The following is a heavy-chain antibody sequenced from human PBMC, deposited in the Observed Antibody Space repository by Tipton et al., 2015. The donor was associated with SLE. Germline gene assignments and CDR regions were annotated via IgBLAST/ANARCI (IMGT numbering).Heavy chain of an antibody. CDR1: GGSFSGYS. J-gene: IGHJ6*02. CDR2: TNPSGNT. Sequence: TLSLTCAVYGGSFSGYSWSWIRQPPGKGLEWIGQTNPSGNTNYNPSLKSRVTISVDTSKNQFSLRLKSVTAADTAVYYCAGIGGKATVSPFYYYGMDVWGQGTTVTVSS. V-gene: IGHV4-34*01. D-gene: IGHD4-17*01. CDR3: AGIGGKATVSPFYYYGMDV.